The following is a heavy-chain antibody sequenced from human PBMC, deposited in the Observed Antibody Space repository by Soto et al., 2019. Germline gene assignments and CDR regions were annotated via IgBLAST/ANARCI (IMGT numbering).Heavy chain of an antibody. V-gene: IGHV3-21*01. CDR2: ISSSSSYI. CDR1: GFTFSSYS. CDR3: ARDLSGSGWFSSYGMDV. D-gene: IGHD6-19*01. J-gene: IGHJ6*02. Sequence: PGGSLRLSCAASGFTFSSYSTNWVRQAPGKGLEWVSSISSSSSYIYYADSVKGRFTISRDNAKNSLYLQMNSLRVEDTAVYYCARDLSGSGWFSSYGMDVWGQGTTVTVSS.